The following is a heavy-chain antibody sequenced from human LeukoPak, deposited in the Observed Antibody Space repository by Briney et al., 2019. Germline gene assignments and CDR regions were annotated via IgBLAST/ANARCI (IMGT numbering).Heavy chain of an antibody. CDR2: IYYSGST. J-gene: IGHJ4*02. D-gene: IGHD6-13*01. Sequence: SETLSLTCTVSGGSISSYYWSWIRQPPGKGLEWIGYIYYSGSTNYNPSLKSRVTISVDTSKNQFSPKLSSVAAADTAVYYCARVSYSSSWYYFDYWGQGTLVTVSS. CDR1: GGSISSYY. V-gene: IGHV4-59*01. CDR3: ARVSYSSSWYYFDY.